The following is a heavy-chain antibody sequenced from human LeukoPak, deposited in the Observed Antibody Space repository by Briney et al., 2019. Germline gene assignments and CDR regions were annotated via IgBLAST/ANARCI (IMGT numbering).Heavy chain of an antibody. J-gene: IGHJ4*02. CDR2: ITGSGSAT. CDR1: GFTFSSYA. CDR3: AKGGIGERGAIDY. Sequence: GGSLRLSCAASGFTFSSYAMTRVRRAPEKGLEWVSSITGSGSATYHAESVKGRFTISRDNSKNTLYLQMNSLRAEDTAVYYCAKGGIGERGAIDYWGQGTLVTVSS. D-gene: IGHD2-15*01. V-gene: IGHV3-23*01.